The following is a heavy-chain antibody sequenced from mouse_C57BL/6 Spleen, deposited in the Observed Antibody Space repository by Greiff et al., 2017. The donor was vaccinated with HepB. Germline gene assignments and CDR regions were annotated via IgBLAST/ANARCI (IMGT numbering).Heavy chain of an antibody. CDR3: AIAPSITTVVGGGY. D-gene: IGHD1-1*01. J-gene: IGHJ2*01. Sequence: VQLQQPGAELVKPGASVKVSCKASGYTFTSYWMHWVKQRPGQGLEWIGRIHPSDSDTNYNQKFKGKAKLTVDKSSSPAYMQLSSLTSEDSAVYYCAIAPSITTVVGGGYWGQGTTLTVSS. V-gene: IGHV1-74*01. CDR1: GYTFTSYW. CDR2: IHPSDSDT.